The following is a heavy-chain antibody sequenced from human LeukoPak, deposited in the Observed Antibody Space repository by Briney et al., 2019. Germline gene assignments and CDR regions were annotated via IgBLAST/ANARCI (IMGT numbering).Heavy chain of an antibody. J-gene: IGHJ6*03. Sequence: ASVKVSCKASGYTFTGYYMHWVRQARGQGREGMGWINPNSCDTNYAQKFQGRVTMPRDTSIRTAYMELRRLRSDDPVVYYCARGYGANAYYYYMDVWGKGPTVTVSS. V-gene: IGHV1-2*02. CDR3: ARGYGANAYYYYMDV. D-gene: IGHD4-17*01. CDR1: GYTFTGYY. CDR2: INPNSCDT.